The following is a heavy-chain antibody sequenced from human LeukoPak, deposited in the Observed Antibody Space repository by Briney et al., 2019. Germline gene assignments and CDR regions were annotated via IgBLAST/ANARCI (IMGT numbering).Heavy chain of an antibody. D-gene: IGHD3-10*01. J-gene: IGHJ6*02. CDR2: INHSGST. Sequence: SETLSLTRAVSRGSLSGYYWSWIRQPPAKGLGWVGEINHSGSTNYNPSLKSRVTISVDPSKNQFSLKLSSVTAADTAVYYCARRLTGVIYGMDVWGQGTTVTVSS. CDR1: RGSLSGYY. V-gene: IGHV4-34*01. CDR3: ARRLTGVIYGMDV.